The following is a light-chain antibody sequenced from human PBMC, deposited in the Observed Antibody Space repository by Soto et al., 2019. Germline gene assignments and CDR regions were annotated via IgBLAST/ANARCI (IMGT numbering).Light chain of an antibody. V-gene: IGKV1-17*01. CDR3: LQYNSYSS. CDR1: QGISTY. CDR2: AAS. Sequence: DIQMTQSPSSLSASVGDRVTITCRASQGISTYLNWYQQKPGKAPNLLIYAASSLQSGVPSRFSGSGSGTEFTLTISSLQPDDFATYYCLQYNSYSSFGQGTKVDIK. J-gene: IGKJ1*01.